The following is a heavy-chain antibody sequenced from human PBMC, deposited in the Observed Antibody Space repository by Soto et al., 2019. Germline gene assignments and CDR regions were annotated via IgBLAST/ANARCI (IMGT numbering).Heavy chain of an antibody. CDR3: AKDLRPDGVWDFDY. V-gene: IGHV3-23*01. J-gene: IGHJ4*02. Sequence: GGSLRLSCAASGLTFSSYTMKWVRQAPGKGLEWVSGINSGGRTYYADSVKGRFTISRDDSKNTLYLQIISLRAEDTAVYYCAKDLRPDGVWDFDYWGQGTLVTVSS. CDR1: GLTFSSYT. CDR2: INSGGRT. D-gene: IGHD4-17*01.